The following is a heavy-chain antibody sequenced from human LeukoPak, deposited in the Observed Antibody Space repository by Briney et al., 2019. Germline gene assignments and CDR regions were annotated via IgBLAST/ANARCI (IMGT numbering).Heavy chain of an antibody. D-gene: IGHD1-26*01. J-gene: IGHJ4*02. CDR3: ASRIVGTPDYFAY. CDR1: GFKFSSYS. Sequence: PGGSLRLSCAASGFKFSSYSMKWVRQAPGKGLEWVSFISSSSSYIYYADSLKGRFTISRDNAKNSLYLQLNSLRVEDTAVYYCASRIVGTPDYFAYWGQGTLVTVSS. CDR2: ISSSSSYI. V-gene: IGHV3-21*01.